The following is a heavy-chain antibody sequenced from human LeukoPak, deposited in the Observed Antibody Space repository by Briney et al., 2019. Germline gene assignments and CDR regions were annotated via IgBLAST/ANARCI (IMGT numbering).Heavy chain of an antibody. CDR3: GRERAHYVDNSGYWDFDP. V-gene: IGHV3-21*06. D-gene: IGHD3-22*01. CDR1: GFTFTNYG. J-gene: IGHJ5*02. CDR2: IKKNGTVV. Sequence: PGGSLRLACSTSGFTFTNYGMNWLRQAPGKGLEWVSSIKKNGTVVYNADSVKGRFTISRDNARNSVYLEMSSLRVDDTAVYFCGRERAHYVDNSGYWDFDPWGQGTLVIVSS.